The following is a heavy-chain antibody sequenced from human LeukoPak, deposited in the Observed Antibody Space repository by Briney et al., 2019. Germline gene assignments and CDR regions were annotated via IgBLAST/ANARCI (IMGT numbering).Heavy chain of an antibody. Sequence: SETLSLTCTVSGGPISSSSYCWGWVRQAPGKGLDWIGTIDYRGSTYYNPSLKSRVTISVDTSKKQFSLKLSSVTAADTAVYYCARGHDFWSANYYMDVWGKGTTVTVSS. CDR2: IDYRGST. D-gene: IGHD3-3*01. CDR3: ARGHDFWSANYYMDV. J-gene: IGHJ6*03. CDR1: GGPISSSSYC. V-gene: IGHV4-39*07.